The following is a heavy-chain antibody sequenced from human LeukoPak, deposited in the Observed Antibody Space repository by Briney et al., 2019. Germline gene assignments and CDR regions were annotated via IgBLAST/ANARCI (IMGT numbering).Heavy chain of an antibody. V-gene: IGHV1-18*01. Sequence: ASVKVSYKASGYTFTSYGISWVRQAPGKGLEWMGWISAYNGNTNYAQKLQGRVTMTTDTSTSTAYMELRSLRSDDTAVYYCARPSKTGYCSGGSCHPLDYWGQGTLVTVSS. CDR3: ARPSKTGYCSGGSCHPLDY. CDR1: GYTFTSYG. J-gene: IGHJ4*02. CDR2: ISAYNGNT. D-gene: IGHD2-15*01.